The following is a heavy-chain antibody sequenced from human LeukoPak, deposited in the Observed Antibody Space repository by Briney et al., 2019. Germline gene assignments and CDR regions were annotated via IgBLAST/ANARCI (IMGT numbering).Heavy chain of an antibody. CDR3: ARDRLLWFGELLLDAFDI. V-gene: IGHV3-30-3*01. CDR2: ISYDGSNK. J-gene: IGHJ3*02. D-gene: IGHD3-10*01. CDR1: GFTFSSYA. Sequence: GGSLRLSCAASGFTFSSYAMHWVRQAPGKGLEWVAVISYDGSNKYYADSVKGRFTISRDNSKNTLYLQMNSLRAEDTAVYYCARDRLLWFGELLLDAFDIWGQGTMVTVSS.